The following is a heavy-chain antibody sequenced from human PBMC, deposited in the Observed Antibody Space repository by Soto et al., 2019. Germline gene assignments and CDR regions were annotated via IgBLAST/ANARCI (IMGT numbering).Heavy chain of an antibody. J-gene: IGHJ4*02. V-gene: IGHV3-30-3*01. Sequence: VGSLRLSCAASGFTFSSYAMHWVRQAPGKGLEWVAVISYDGSNKYYADSVKGRFTISRDNSKNTLYLQMNSLRAEDTGVYYCARGLLWFGELSITYYFDYWGQGTLVTVSS. D-gene: IGHD3-10*01. CDR1: GFTFSSYA. CDR3: ARGLLWFGELSITYYFDY. CDR2: ISYDGSNK.